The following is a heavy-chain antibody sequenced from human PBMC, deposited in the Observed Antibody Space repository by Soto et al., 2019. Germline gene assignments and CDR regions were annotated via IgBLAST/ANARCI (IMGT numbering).Heavy chain of an antibody. CDR2: INPSGGST. Sequence: QVQLVQSGAEVKKPGASVKISCKASGYPFTSYYMHWVRQAPGQGLEWMGIINPSGGSTNYAQKLQGRVAMTRDTSTSTVYMELNSLRSDDTAVYYCARPPYPGCINAVCYPLDYWGQGTLVTVSS. V-gene: IGHV1-46*01. CDR1: GYPFTSYY. CDR3: ARPPYPGCINAVCYPLDY. D-gene: IGHD2-8*01. J-gene: IGHJ4*02.